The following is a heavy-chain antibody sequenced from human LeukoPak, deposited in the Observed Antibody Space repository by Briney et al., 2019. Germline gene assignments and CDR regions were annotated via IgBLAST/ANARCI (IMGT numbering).Heavy chain of an antibody. J-gene: IGHJ4*02. D-gene: IGHD3-10*01. CDR3: ARGYYGSGSSIAY. Sequence: PSETLSLTCTVSGGSISSYYWSWIRQPPGKGLEWIGYIYYSGSTNYNPSLKSRVTISLDTSKNQFSLRLSSVTAADTGMYYCARGYYGSGSSIAYWGQGTLVTVSS. CDR1: GGSISSYY. V-gene: IGHV4-59*01. CDR2: IYYSGST.